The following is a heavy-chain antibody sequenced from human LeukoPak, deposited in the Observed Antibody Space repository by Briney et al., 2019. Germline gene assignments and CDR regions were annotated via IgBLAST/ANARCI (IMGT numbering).Heavy chain of an antibody. D-gene: IGHD3-9*01. CDR3: ARGDYEILTGYQYYGMDV. V-gene: IGHV3-74*01. Sequence: PGGSLRLSCPVSGITFSGYWVHWVRQAPGKGLVRVSRIRSDCTTTTYADFVKGRFTISRDDAKNTVYLQMNSLRVEDTAVYYCARGDYEILTGYQYYGMDVWGQGTTVTVSS. CDR2: IRSDCTTT. CDR1: GITFSGYW. J-gene: IGHJ6*02.